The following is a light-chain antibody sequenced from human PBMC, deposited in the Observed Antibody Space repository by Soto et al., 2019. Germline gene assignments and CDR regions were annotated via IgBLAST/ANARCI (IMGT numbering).Light chain of an antibody. CDR2: TAY. V-gene: IGKV1-39*01. CDR1: QSISSH. CDR3: QQSYSPLVT. Sequence: DIPMTQSPSSLSASVGDRVTISCRASQSISSHLNWYQHKPGKAPKLLLHTAYTLQSGVPSRFSGNGSGTDFTLTISSLQPEDFATFYCQQSYSPLVTFGGGTKVEIK. J-gene: IGKJ4*01.